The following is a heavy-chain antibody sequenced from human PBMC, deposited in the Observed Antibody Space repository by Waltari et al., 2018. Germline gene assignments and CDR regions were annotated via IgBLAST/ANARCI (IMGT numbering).Heavy chain of an antibody. CDR3: ARQRITMVQGVIIGGAFDI. V-gene: IGHV5-51*01. CDR2: IYPGDSDT. CDR1: GYSFTSYW. D-gene: IGHD3-10*01. Sequence: EVQLVQSGAEVKKPGESLKISCKGSGYSFTSYWIGWVRQMPGKGREWMGIIYPGDSDTRCSPSFQGKVTISADKSISTAYLQWSSLKASDTAMYYCARQRITMVQGVIIGGAFDIWGQGTMVTVSS. J-gene: IGHJ3*02.